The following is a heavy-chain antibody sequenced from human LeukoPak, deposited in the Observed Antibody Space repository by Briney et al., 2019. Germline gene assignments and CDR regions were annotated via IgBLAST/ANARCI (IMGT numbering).Heavy chain of an antibody. CDR3: AREPYYDILTGLDY. CDR1: GYTFTSYY. D-gene: IGHD3-9*01. CDR2: INPSGGST. V-gene: IGHV1-46*01. Sequence: GASVTVSCKASGYTFTSYYMHWVRQAPGQGLEWMGIINPSGGSTSYAQKFQGRVTMTRVTSTSTVYMELSSLISEDTAVYYCAREPYYDILTGLDYGGEGTLVTVSS. J-gene: IGHJ4*02.